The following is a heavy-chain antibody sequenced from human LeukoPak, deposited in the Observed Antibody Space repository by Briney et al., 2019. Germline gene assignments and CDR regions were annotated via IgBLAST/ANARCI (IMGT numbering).Heavy chain of an antibody. CDR2: IYYSGST. CDR1: GDSISSYY. CDR3: ARGRQATTAYDAFDI. Sequence: SETLSLTCTVSGDSISSYYWSWIRQPPGKGLEWIGYIYYSGSTKYNPSLKSRVTISVDTSKNQFSLKLSSVTAADTAVYYCARGRQATTAYDAFDIWGRGTMVTVSS. V-gene: IGHV4-59*01. J-gene: IGHJ3*02. D-gene: IGHD4-17*01.